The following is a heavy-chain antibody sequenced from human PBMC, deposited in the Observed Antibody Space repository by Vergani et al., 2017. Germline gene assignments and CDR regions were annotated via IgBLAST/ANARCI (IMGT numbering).Heavy chain of an antibody. CDR3: ARVRTPPTPKYYYCFMDV. J-gene: IGHJ6*03. Sequence: QVQLQESGPGLVKASQTLSLTCSVSGAYVGSGGYYWSWIRQHPGKGLEWIGYIYYSGSTYYNPSLKSRVTISVDTSKNQFSLKLSSVTAAHTAVYYCARVRTPPTPKYYYCFMDVWGKGTTVTVSS. V-gene: IGHV4-31*03. CDR1: GAYVGSGGYY. CDR2: IYYSGST.